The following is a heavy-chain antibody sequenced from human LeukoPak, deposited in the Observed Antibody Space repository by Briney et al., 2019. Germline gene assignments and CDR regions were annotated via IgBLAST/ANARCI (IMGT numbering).Heavy chain of an antibody. CDR3: AREYYGSGSYWFDP. D-gene: IGHD3-10*01. CDR1: GYTFTSYG. V-gene: IGHV1-18*01. J-gene: IGHJ5*02. CDR2: ISAYNGNT. Sequence: ASVKVSCKACGYTFTSYGISWVRQAPGQGLEWMGWISAYNGNTNYAQKLQGRVTMTTDTSTTTAYMELRSLRSDDTAVYYCAREYYGSGSYWFDPWGQGTLVTVSS.